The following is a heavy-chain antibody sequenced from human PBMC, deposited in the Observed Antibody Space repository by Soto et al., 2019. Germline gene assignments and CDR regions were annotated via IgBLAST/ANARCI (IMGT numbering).Heavy chain of an antibody. V-gene: IGHV1-2*02. J-gene: IGHJ6*02. CDR2: INPNSGVT. D-gene: IGHD3-22*01. Sequence: QVHLVQSGAEVKKPGASVEVSCKASGYTFTDYYIHWVRQAPGQGLEWMGWINPNSGVTKYAQQFQGRVTMTRDTSISTAYMELSRLRSDDTAVYYCARDWYYFDSSGYSKPVCYHYYGLDVWGQGTTVTVSS. CDR1: GYTFTDYY. CDR3: ARDWYYFDSSGYSKPVCYHYYGLDV.